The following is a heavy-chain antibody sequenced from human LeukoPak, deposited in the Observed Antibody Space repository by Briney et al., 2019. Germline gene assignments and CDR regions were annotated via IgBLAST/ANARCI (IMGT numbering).Heavy chain of an antibody. CDR3: ATRSTGVAATFDS. J-gene: IGHJ4*02. Sequence: SETLSLTCTVSGXXISSYYWSWXXXPXGXXXXXXGYIYYSGNSNYNPSLKSRVTISADTSKNEFSLKLSSVTAADTAVYYCATRSTGVAATFDSWGQGALVTVSS. CDR1: GXXISSYY. D-gene: IGHD2-15*01. V-gene: IGHV4-59*01. CDR2: IYYSGNS.